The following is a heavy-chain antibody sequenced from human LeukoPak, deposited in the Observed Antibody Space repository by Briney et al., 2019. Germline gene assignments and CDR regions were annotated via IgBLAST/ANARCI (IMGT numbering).Heavy chain of an antibody. CDR1: GGSFSGYY. V-gene: IGHV4-34*01. CDR3: ARVPDITARPCDT. CDR2: ISHTGLT. D-gene: IGHD1-1*01. Sequence: SETLSLTCAVYGGSFSGYYWTLIRQTPGKGLEWIGEISHTGLTGSNPSLKSRVTIFVDSPKKQFSLRMTSVTAADTGVYYCARVPDITARPCDTWGPGTLVTVSS. J-gene: IGHJ5*02.